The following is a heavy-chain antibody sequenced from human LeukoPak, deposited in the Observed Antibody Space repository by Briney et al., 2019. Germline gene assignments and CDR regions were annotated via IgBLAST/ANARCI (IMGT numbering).Heavy chain of an antibody. CDR1: GYTFTSYD. V-gene: IGHV1-8*01. J-gene: IGHJ5*02. CDR2: MNPNSGNT. CDR3: ARGLYYGSGSYYLNWFDP. D-gene: IGHD3-10*01. Sequence: GASVKVSCKASGYTFTSYDINWVRQATGQGLEWMGWMNPNSGNTGYAQKFQGRVTMTRNTSISTAYMELSSLRSEDTAVYYCARGLYYGSGSYYLNWFDPWGQGTLVTVSS.